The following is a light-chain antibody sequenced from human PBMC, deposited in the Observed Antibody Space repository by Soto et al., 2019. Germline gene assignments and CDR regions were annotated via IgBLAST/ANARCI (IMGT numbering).Light chain of an antibody. CDR1: QSIRSN. J-gene: IGKJ3*01. CDR2: EIS. Sequence: EIVMTQSPATLSVSPGERATLSCRASQSIRSNYLAWYQQKPGQAPRLVIHEISTRAPGIPARFSGSGSGTEFTLTISSLQSEDLAVYFCQQYSAWPLTFGPGTKVDI. V-gene: IGKV3-15*01. CDR3: QQYSAWPLT.